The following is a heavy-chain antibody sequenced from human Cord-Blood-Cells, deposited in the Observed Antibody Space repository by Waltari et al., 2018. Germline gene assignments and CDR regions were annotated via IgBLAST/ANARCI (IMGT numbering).Heavy chain of an antibody. Sequence: QVQLVQSGAEVKKPGASVKVSCKASGYTFTGYYMHWVRQAPGQGLEWMGGINPNGGGTNYAQRFQGRVTMTRDTSISTAYMERSRLRSDDTAVYYCARIPDGLGLGAFDIWGQGTMVTVSS. V-gene: IGHV1-2*02. J-gene: IGHJ3*02. CDR3: ARIPDGLGLGAFDI. CDR2: INPNGGGT. D-gene: IGHD2-8*01. CDR1: GYTFTGYY.